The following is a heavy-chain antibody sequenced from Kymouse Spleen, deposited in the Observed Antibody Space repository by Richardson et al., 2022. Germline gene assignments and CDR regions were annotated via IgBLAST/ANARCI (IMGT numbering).Heavy chain of an antibody. Sequence: EVQLVESGGGLVQPGGSLRLSCAASGFTFSSYSMNWVRQAPGKGLEWVSYISSSSSTIYYADSVKGRFTISRDNAKNSLYLQMNSLRDEDTAVYYCARVVVVPAAIEFDYWGQGTLVTVSS. J-gene: IGHJ4*02. V-gene: IGHV3-48*02. CDR2: ISSSSSTI. CDR1: GFTFSSYS. CDR3: ARVVVVPAAIEFDY. D-gene: IGHD2-2*02.